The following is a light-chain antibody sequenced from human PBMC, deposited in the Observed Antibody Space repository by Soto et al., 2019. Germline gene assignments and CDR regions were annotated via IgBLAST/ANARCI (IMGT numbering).Light chain of an antibody. Sequence: IQLTPSPSSLSASVGDRFTITFLASQGISSYLAWYQQKPGKAPKLLIYAASTLQSGVPSRFSGSGSGTDFTLTISSLQPEDFATYYCQQLNSYPPTFGQGTNVDI. CDR1: QGISSY. J-gene: IGKJ1*01. CDR3: QQLNSYPPT. V-gene: IGKV1-9*01. CDR2: AAS.